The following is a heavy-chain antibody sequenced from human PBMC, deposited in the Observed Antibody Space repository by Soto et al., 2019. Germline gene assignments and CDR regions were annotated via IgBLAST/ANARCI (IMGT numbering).Heavy chain of an antibody. V-gene: IGHV1-69*13. CDR1: GGTFSSYA. J-gene: IGHJ6*02. D-gene: IGHD5-12*01. CDR3: ARDRDPGVATTKNPHYGMDV. CDR2: IIPIFGTA. Sequence: GASVKVSCKASGGTFSSYAISWVRQAPGQGLEWMGGIIPIFGTANYAQKFQGRVTITADESTSTAYMELSSLRSEDTAVYYFARDRDPGVATTKNPHYGMDVWGQGTTVTVSS.